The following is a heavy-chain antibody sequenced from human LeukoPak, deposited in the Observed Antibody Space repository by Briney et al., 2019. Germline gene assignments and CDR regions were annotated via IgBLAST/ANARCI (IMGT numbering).Heavy chain of an antibody. CDR3: AKARSITMVRGSPSDP. CDR2: IRASGDST. CDR1: GFTFSRYA. Sequence: GGSLRLSCAASGFTFSRYAMSWVRQAPGKGLEWVSGIRASGDSTYYADSVKGRFTISRDNSKNTLYLYVNSLRAEDTAVYYCAKARSITMVRGSPSDPWGQGTLVTVSS. J-gene: IGHJ5*02. D-gene: IGHD3-10*01. V-gene: IGHV3-23*01.